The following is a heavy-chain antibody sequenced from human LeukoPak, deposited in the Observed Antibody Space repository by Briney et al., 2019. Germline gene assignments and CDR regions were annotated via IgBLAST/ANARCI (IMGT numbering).Heavy chain of an antibody. CDR1: GYSFTTYW. V-gene: IGHV5-51*01. D-gene: IGHD4-23*01. Sequence: GESLKISCKGSGYSFTTYWIGWVRQMPGKGLERMGIIYPGDSDTRYSPSFQGQVTISADKSISSAYLQWSSLKASDTAMYYCARTYGGRPYYFDYWGQGTLVTVSS. J-gene: IGHJ4*02. CDR3: ARTYGGRPYYFDY. CDR2: IYPGDSDT.